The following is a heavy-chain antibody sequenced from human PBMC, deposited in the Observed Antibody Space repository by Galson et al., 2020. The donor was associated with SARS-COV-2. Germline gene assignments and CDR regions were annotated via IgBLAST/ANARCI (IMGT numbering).Heavy chain of an antibody. CDR3: VRPRTITVLQGLIVPDYFDS. D-gene: IGHD3-10*01. V-gene: IGHV5-51*01. J-gene: IGHJ4*02. CDR1: GSPLTSYG. Sequence: GESLKISCRASGSPLTSYGTAGFRQTPGKGRGWRGFFIPLDPLVPIIRPFKGQVTISVDKSTSTAYLQWNSLKASDTALYFCVRPRTITVLQGLIVPDYFDSWGQGALVTVSS. CDR2: FIPLDPLVP.